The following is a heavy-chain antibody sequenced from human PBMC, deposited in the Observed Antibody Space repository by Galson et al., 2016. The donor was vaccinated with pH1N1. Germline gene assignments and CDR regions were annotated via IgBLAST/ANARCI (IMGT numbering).Heavy chain of an antibody. V-gene: IGHV3-11*01. CDR1: GFTFSDYY. CDR2: ISSSGSTI. J-gene: IGHJ3*02. Sequence: SLRLSCAASGFTFSDYYMSWIRRAPGKGLEWVSYISSSGSTIFYADSVKGRFTISRDNAKNSLYLQMNSLRAEDTAVYYCASAPRLGELELGDVFSIWGQGTMVTVSS. CDR3: ASAPRLGELELGDVFSI. D-gene: IGHD3-10*01.